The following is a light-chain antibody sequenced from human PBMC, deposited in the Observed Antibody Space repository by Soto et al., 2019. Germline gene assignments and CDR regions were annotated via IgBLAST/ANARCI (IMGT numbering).Light chain of an antibody. CDR3: QQYGSSGT. J-gene: IGKJ1*01. CDR2: GAS. CDR1: QSVSSSY. Sequence: IVLTQSPGTLSLSPWESATLSCRASQSVSSSYLAWYQQKPGQAPRLLIYGASSRATGIPDRFSGSGSGTDFTLTISRLEPEDFAVYYCQQYGSSGTFGQGTKVDIK. V-gene: IGKV3-20*01.